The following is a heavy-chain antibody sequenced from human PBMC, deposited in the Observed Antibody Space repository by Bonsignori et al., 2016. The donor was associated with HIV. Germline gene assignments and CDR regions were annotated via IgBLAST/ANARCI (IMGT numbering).Heavy chain of an antibody. Sequence: SETLSLTCTVSGGSISNHYWNWIRQPAGQGLEWIGRFYTRGSTNYNPSLKSRVTMSVDKSKNQFSLKLTSVTAADTAVYYCARDQRASSGHDAFDIWGQGTGVT. CDR3: ARDQRASSGHDAFDI. J-gene: IGHJ3*02. CDR2: FYTRGST. D-gene: IGHD1-26*01. CDR1: GGSISNHY. V-gene: IGHV4-4*07.